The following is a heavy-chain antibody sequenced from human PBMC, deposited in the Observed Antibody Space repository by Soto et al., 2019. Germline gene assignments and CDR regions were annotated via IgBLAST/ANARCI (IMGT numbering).Heavy chain of an antibody. CDR2: LNDSGGT. CDR1: GGSFSGYY. D-gene: IGHD3-10*01. Sequence: PSETLSLTCAVYGGSFSGYYWSWIRQPPGKGLEWVGELNDSGGTNYNASLKSRVSISGDTYKNRFSLKLSFVTAADKAVYYWAIGRGGVQHWGQGTLVTVSS. CDR3: AIGRGGVQH. J-gene: IGHJ1*01. V-gene: IGHV4-34*01.